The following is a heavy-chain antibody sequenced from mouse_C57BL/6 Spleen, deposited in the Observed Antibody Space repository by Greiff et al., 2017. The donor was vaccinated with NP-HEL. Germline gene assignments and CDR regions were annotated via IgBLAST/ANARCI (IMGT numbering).Heavy chain of an antibody. D-gene: IGHD1-1*01. CDR1: GYTFTSYW. J-gene: IGHJ4*01. V-gene: IGHV1-55*01. Sequence: VQLQQSGAELVKPGASVKMSCKASGYTFTSYWITWVKQRPGQGLEWIGDIYPGSGSTNYNEKFKSKATLTVDTSSSTAYMQLSSLTSEDSAVYYCARSGTTVVDAMDYWGQGTSVTVSS. CDR3: ARSGTTVVDAMDY. CDR2: IYPGSGST.